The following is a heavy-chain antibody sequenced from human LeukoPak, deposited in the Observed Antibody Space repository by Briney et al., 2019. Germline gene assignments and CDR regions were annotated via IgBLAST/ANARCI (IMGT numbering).Heavy chain of an antibody. CDR3: ARDLYSSSYNWFDP. CDR1: GFTFSSYS. J-gene: IGHJ5*02. D-gene: IGHD6-13*01. V-gene: IGHV3-74*01. Sequence: PGGSLRLSCAASGFTFSSYSMNWVRQAPGKGLVWVSRINSDGSSTSYADSVKGRFTISRDNAKNTLYLQMSSLRAEDTAVYYCARDLYSSSYNWFDPWGQGTLVTVSS. CDR2: INSDGSST.